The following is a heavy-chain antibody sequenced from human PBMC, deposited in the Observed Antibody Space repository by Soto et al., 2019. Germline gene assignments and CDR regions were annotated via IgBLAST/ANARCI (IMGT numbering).Heavy chain of an antibody. D-gene: IGHD3-16*01. CDR2: ISSSSSTI. J-gene: IGHJ4*02. CDR3: ANKGSRYDYILEYYFDY. V-gene: IGHV3-48*01. CDR1: GFTFSSYS. Sequence: PGGSLRLSCAASGFTFSSYSTNWVRQARGRGLEWVSYISSSSSTIYYADSVKGRFTISRDNAKNSLYLQMNSLRAEDTAVYYCANKGSRYDYILEYYFDYWGQGTLVTVSS.